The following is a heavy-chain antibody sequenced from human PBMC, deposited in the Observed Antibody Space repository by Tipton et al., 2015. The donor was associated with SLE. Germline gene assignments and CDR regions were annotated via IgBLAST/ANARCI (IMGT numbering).Heavy chain of an antibody. CDR3: ARLGDWDFYYYMDV. J-gene: IGHJ6*03. CDR1: SYTFTSYC. Sequence: QSGAEVKKPGASVKVSCKASSYTFTSYCITWVRQAPGQGLEWMGWISGYNGNTNYAQKLQGRVTMTTDTSTSTAYMELRSLRSDDTAVYYCARLGDWDFYYYMDVWGKGTTVTVSS. D-gene: IGHD3-16*01. CDR2: ISGYNGNT. V-gene: IGHV1-18*01.